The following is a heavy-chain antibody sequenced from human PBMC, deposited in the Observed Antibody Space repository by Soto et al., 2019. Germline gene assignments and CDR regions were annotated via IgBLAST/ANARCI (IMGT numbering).Heavy chain of an antibody. V-gene: IGHV1-46*03. CDR2: INPSGGST. D-gene: IGHD1-1*01. CDR1: GYTFTSYY. CDR3: ASGSRNDVSENWFDP. J-gene: IGHJ5*02. Sequence: QVQLVQSGAEVKKPGASVKVSCKASGYTFTSYYMHWVRQAPGQGLEWMGIINPSGGSTSYAQKFQGRVTMTRDTSTSTVYMELSSLRSEDTAVYYCASGSRNDVSENWFDPWGQGTLVTVSS.